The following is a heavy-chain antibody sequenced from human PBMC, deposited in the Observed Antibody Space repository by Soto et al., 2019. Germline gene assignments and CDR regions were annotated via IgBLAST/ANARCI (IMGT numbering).Heavy chain of an antibody. J-gene: IGHJ5*02. Sequence: SETLSLTCTVSGGSNNSGLDHWRWIRQHPWRGLEWLGYIYYTGSTYYNPSLKRRVTISLDTSTNQFSLTLSTVTAADTAVYSCARGRAGCFWSGRRDNWFETWGQGXMVT. D-gene: IGHD3-3*01. V-gene: IGHV4-31*03. CDR1: GGSNNSGLDH. CDR3: ARGRAGCFWSGRRDNWFET. CDR2: IYYTGST.